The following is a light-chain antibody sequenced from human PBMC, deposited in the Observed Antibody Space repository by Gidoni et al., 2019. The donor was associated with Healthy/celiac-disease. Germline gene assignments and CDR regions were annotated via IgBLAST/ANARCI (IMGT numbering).Light chain of an antibody. Sequence: QSVLTLPPAVSGAPGQRVTISCTRSSSTIRAGYDVHWYQQPPGTAPELLTYGNSHRPSGVPDRVSGSKSGTSASLAITEVEAEDEADYYCQSYDSSLMVFGGGTKLTVL. CDR3: QSYDSSLMV. V-gene: IGLV1-40*01. J-gene: IGLJ2*01. CDR1: SSTIRAGYD. CDR2: GNS.